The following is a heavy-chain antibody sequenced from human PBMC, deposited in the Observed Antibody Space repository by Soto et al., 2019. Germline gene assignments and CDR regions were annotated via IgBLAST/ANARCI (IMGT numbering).Heavy chain of an antibody. Sequence: PGESLKISCKGSGYTFPSYWIGWVRQMPGKGLEWMGIIYPGDSDTRYSPSFQGQVTISADKSISTAYLQWSSLKASDTAMYYCARRLYSSSWHYGMDVWGQGTTVTVSS. CDR2: IYPGDSDT. CDR3: ARRLYSSSWHYGMDV. CDR1: GYTFPSYW. J-gene: IGHJ6*02. D-gene: IGHD6-13*01. V-gene: IGHV5-51*01.